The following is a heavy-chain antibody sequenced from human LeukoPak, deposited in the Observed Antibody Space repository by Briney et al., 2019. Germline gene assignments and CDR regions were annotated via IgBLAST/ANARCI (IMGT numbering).Heavy chain of an antibody. CDR2: MNPNSGNT. V-gene: IGHV1-8*01. Sequence: GASVKVSCKASGYTFTSYDINWVRQATGQGLEWMGWMNPNSGNTGYAQKFQGRVTMTRNTSISTAYMELSSLRSDDTAVYYCARDRARGIFDWLLYDPGAFDIWGQGTMVTVSS. D-gene: IGHD3-9*01. CDR3: ARDRARGIFDWLLYDPGAFDI. CDR1: GYTFTSYD. J-gene: IGHJ3*02.